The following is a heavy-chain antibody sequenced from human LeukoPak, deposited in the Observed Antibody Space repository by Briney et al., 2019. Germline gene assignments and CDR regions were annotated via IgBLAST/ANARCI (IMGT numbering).Heavy chain of an antibody. D-gene: IGHD3-22*01. V-gene: IGHV3-7*01. CDR1: GFTFSSYR. J-gene: IGHJ4*02. CDR2: IKAEGSET. CDR3: GRSGRRDDSTYFNIDS. Sequence: GGSLRLSCAVSGFTFSSYRMTWVRRTPGKGLEWVANIKAEGSETDYVDSVKGRFTISRDNANNLLFLQMDSLRAEDTAVYHCGRSGRRDDSTYFNIDSWGQGTMVTVSS.